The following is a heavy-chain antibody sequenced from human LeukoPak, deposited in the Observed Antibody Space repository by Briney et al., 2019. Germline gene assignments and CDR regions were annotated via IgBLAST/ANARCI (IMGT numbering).Heavy chain of an antibody. CDR2: IIPIFGTA. J-gene: IGHJ4*02. Sequence: GASVKVSCKASGGTFSSYAISWVRQAPGQGLEWMGGIIPIFGTANYAQKFQGRVTITADESTSTAYMELSSLRSEDTAVYYCAVHYYDSSGYYSSFDYWGQGTLDTVSS. V-gene: IGHV1-69*13. CDR1: GGTFSSYA. CDR3: AVHYYDSSGYYSSFDY. D-gene: IGHD3-22*01.